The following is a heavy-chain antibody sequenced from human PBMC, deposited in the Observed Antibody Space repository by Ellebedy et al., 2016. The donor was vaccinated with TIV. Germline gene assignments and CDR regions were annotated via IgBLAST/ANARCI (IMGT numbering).Heavy chain of an antibody. Sequence: ASVKVSCKASGGTFSSYAISWVRQAPGQGLEWMGRIIPILGIANYAQKFQGRVTITADKSTSTAYMELSSLRSEDTAVYYCARDGLGGWSPTYLVYWGQGTLVTVSS. D-gene: IGHD6-19*01. CDR1: GGTFSSYA. CDR3: ARDGLGGWSPTYLVY. V-gene: IGHV1-69*04. CDR2: IIPILGIA. J-gene: IGHJ4*02.